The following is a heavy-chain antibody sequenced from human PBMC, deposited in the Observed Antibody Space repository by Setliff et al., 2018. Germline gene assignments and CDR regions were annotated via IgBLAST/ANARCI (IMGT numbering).Heavy chain of an antibody. J-gene: IGHJ3*01. Sequence: ASVKVSCKASGGTFGSSALSWVRQALGQGLEWMGGIIPMFDTGIYAEKFQGRVTLSADESTSTVYMELTRLRPEDTAIYYCARDKADYYDRSGYSGASDVWGQGTMVTVSS. CDR2: IIPMFDTG. D-gene: IGHD3-22*01. CDR1: GGTFGSSA. CDR3: ARDKADYYDRSGYSGASDV. V-gene: IGHV1-69*13.